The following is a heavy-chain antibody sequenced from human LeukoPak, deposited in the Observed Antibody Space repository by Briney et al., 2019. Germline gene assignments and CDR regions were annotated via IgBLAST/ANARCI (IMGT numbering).Heavy chain of an antibody. J-gene: IGHJ4*02. V-gene: IGHV3-11*06. CDR3: AREFVERGYSYGYYFDY. CDR1: GFTFSDYY. Sequence: GGSLRLSCAASGFTFSDYYMSWIRQAPGKGLEWVSYISSSSSYTNYADSVKGRFTISRDNAKNSLCLQMNSLRAEDTAVYYCAREFVERGYSYGYYFDYWGQGTLVTVSS. D-gene: IGHD5-18*01. CDR2: ISSSSSYT.